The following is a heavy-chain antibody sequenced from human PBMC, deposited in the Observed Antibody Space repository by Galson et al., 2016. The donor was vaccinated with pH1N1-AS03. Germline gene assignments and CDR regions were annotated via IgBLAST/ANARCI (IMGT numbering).Heavy chain of an antibody. CDR3: ARGSYSSGWYRGRNAFDI. D-gene: IGHD6-19*01. CDR2: INHSEST. V-gene: IGHV4-34*01. J-gene: IGHJ3*02. CDR1: GGSFNNYY. Sequence: ETLSLTCAVYGGSFNNYYWNWIRQSPGKGLEWVGEINHSESTDYNPSLKSRVTISVDPSKNQISLNLNSVTAADTAVYYCARGSYSSGWYRGRNAFDIWGQGTMVTVS.